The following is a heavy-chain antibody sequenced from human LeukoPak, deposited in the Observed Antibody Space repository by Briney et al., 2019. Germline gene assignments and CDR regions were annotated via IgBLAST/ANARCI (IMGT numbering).Heavy chain of an antibody. CDR3: ARLGYCSSTSCYPLRFTAGWFDP. D-gene: IGHD2-2*01. Sequence: SETLSLTCTVSGGSISSSSYYWGWIRQPPGKGLEWIGSFFYSGSTYYNPSLKSRVTISVDTSKNQFSLKLSSVTAADTAVYYCARLGYCSSTSCYPLRFTAGWFDPWGQGTLVTVSS. V-gene: IGHV4-39*01. CDR2: FFYSGST. J-gene: IGHJ5*02. CDR1: GGSISSSSYY.